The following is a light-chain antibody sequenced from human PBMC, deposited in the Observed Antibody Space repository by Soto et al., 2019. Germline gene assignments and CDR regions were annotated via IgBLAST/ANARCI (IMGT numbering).Light chain of an antibody. CDR2: DAS. CDR1: QSISSW. Sequence: QMTQSPSTLSSSLGDRVTITCRASQSISSWLAWYQQKPGKAPKLLIYDASSLESGVPSRFSGSGSGTDLTLTISRLQSEDFAVYYCQQYNNWPWTCGQGTKVDIK. V-gene: IGKV1-5*01. J-gene: IGKJ1*01. CDR3: QQYNNWPWT.